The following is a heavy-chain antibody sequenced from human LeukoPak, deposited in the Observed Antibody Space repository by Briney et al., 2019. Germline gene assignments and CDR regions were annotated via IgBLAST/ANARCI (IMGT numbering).Heavy chain of an antibody. CDR1: GYTFTGYY. CDR2: INPNSGGT. D-gene: IGHD6-19*01. V-gene: IGHV1-2*02. CDR3: AAIISGWSEYYFDY. Sequence: ASVKVSCKASGYTFTGYYMHWVRQAPGQGLEWMGWINPNSGGTNYAQKFQGRVTMTRDTSISTAYMELSRLRSDDTAVYYCAAIISGWSEYYFDYWGQGTLVTVSS. J-gene: IGHJ4*02.